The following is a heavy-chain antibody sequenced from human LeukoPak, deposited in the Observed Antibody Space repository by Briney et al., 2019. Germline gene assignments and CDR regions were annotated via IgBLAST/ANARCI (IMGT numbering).Heavy chain of an antibody. CDR3: ARGRNDNGGMFFDS. Sequence: SETLSLTCTVSGGSLRSYYWNWIRQAPGQGLEWVGFISYSGYTSYSPSLKSRVAISVDTAKSQFSLRLNSMTAADTAIYYCARGRNDNGGMFFDSWAQGNLVTVSS. CDR2: ISYSGYT. V-gene: IGHV4-59*01. CDR1: GGSLRSYY. J-gene: IGHJ4*02. D-gene: IGHD4-23*01.